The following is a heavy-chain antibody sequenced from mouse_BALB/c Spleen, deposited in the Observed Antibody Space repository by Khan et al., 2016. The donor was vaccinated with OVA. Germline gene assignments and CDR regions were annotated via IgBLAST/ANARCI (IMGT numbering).Heavy chain of an antibody. CDR2: ISYSGST. Sequence: EVQLQESGPGLVKPSQSLSLTCTVTGYSITSDYAWNWIRQFPGNKLEWMGYISYSGSTSYNPSLKSRISITRDTSKNQFFLQLNSVTTEDTATYYCARSIMAKWGQGTTLTVSS. CDR3: ARSIMAK. J-gene: IGHJ2*01. V-gene: IGHV3-2*02. CDR1: GYSITSDYA.